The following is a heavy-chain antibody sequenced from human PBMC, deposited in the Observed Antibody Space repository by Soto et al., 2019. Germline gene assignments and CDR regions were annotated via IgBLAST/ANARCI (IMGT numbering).Heavy chain of an antibody. D-gene: IGHD6-19*01. CDR1: GFTFSTDW. Sequence: EVQLVESGGGVVQPGGSLRLSCAASGFTFSTDWMSWVRQAPGKGLEWVANIKLDGSGKYHVDSVKGRFTLSRDNGKNSLCLQMHSMRAEATAVHYCARDKSSGWCVGTYDGMDVWGQGTTVTVSS. J-gene: IGHJ6*02. CDR2: IKLDGSGK. V-gene: IGHV3-7*03. CDR3: ARDKSSGWCVGTYDGMDV.